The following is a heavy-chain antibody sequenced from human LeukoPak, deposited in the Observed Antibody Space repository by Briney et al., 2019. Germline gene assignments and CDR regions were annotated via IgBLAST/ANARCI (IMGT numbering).Heavy chain of an antibody. J-gene: IGHJ4*02. CDR1: GFTFSSYA. CDR3: ARDPNYYDSSGYPYPYYFDY. CDR2: ISYDGSNK. V-gene: IGHV3-30-3*01. Sequence: PGRSLRLSCAASGFTFSSYAMHWVRQAPGKGLEWVAVISYDGSNKYYADSVKGRFTISRDNSKNTLYLQMNSLRAEDTAVYYCARDPNYYDSSGYPYPYYFDYWGQGTLVTVSS. D-gene: IGHD3-22*01.